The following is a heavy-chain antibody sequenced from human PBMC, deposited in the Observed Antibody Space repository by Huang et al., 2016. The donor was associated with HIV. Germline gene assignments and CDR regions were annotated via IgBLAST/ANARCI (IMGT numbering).Heavy chain of an antibody. CDR1: GFNFSSYW. Sequence: VQLLESGGGLVQPGGSLRLSCAGSGFNFSSYWMSWIRQVRGKGLEGVSSIKLDESEKYYVDSVKGRFTVSIDSAKNSFFLQMSSLRAEDTAVYYCAGPNDIFTVWGQGALVTVSS. J-gene: IGHJ4*02. CDR2: IKLDESEK. CDR3: AGPNDIFTV. D-gene: IGHD3-9*01. V-gene: IGHV3-7*01.